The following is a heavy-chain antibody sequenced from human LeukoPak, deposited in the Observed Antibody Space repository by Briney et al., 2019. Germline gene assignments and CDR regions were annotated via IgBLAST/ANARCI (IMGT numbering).Heavy chain of an antibody. Sequence: GGSLRLSCAASGFTFTTYSMTWVRQAPGKGLEWVANIKQDGSEKNYVDSVKGRFTISRDNAKDSLYLQMNSLRAEDTAVYYCAAKTRLSAVTSYYYVDVWGKGTTATVSS. V-gene: IGHV3-7*01. J-gene: IGHJ6*03. D-gene: IGHD3-10*01. CDR3: AAKTRLSAVTSYYYVDV. CDR2: IKQDGSEK. CDR1: GFTFTTYS.